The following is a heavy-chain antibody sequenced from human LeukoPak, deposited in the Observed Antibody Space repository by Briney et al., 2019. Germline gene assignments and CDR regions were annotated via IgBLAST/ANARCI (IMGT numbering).Heavy chain of an antibody. V-gene: IGHV3-48*04. Sequence: PGGSLRLSCAASEFSFSSYSMNWVRQAPGKGLEWVSYISYSSSTIYYADSVMGRFTISRDNAKNSLYLQMNSLRVEDTAVYYCARDHDYWGQGTLVTVSS. CDR1: EFSFSSYS. J-gene: IGHJ4*02. CDR2: ISYSSSTI. CDR3: ARDHDY.